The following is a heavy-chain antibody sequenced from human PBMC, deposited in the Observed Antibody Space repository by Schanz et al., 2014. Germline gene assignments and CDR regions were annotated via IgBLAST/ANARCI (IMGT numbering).Heavy chain of an antibody. CDR2: IGVDGTTT. D-gene: IGHD3-10*01. Sequence: EVQLLESGGGLEQPGGSLRLPCLASGSAFSSYGMNGLRQAPGRGLEWVSVIGVDGTTTYYADSVKGRFTFSRDNSKNTLYLQMNSLRPEDTAVYYCAKYRGYYRVSGSYRELEYWGQGTLVTVSS. V-gene: IGHV3-23*01. J-gene: IGHJ4*02. CDR1: GSAFSSYG. CDR3: AKYRGYYRVSGSYRELEY.